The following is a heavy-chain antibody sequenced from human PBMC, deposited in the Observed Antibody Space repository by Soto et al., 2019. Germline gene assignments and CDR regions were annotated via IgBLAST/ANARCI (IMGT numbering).Heavy chain of an antibody. D-gene: IGHD3-22*01. CDR2: DV. J-gene: IGHJ4*02. CDR1: GFSVTTSGMS. CDR3: TQRYDTSMGPIY. V-gene: IGHV2-5*01. Sequence: SGPTLVNPTQTLTLTCTVSGFSVTTSGMSLGWIRQSPGKAPGWLALDVQYNPSLQRRLTFTKDTSKNQVFLTLTNMDSVDTATYYCTQRYDTSMGPIYWGQGILVTVSS.